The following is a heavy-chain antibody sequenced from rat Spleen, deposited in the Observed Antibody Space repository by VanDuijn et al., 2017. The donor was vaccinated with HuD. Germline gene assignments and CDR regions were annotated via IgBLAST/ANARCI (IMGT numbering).Heavy chain of an antibody. Sequence: QVQLKESGPGLVQPSQTLSLTCTVSGFSLISYSVHWVRQSPGKGLEWMGGIWGDESTDYNSGLKSRLGISRDTSKSQVFLKMKNLQTXXXGXXXCTXXXGGXXXHXXXYWGQGXXVTXXS. J-gene: IGHJ3*01. D-gene: IGHD1-11*01. CDR2: IWGDEST. CDR1: GFSLISYS. V-gene: IGHV2-1*01. CDR3: TXXXGGXXXHXXXY.